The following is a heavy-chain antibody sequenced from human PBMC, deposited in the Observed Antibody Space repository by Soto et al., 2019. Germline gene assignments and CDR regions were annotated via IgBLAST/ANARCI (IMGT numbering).Heavy chain of an antibody. Sequence: PGGSLRLSCAASGFTFSSYAMSWVRQAPGKGLEWVSAISGSGGSTYYADSVKGRFTISRDNSKNTLYLQMNSLRAEDTAVYYCAKDRAITMVRGVTPLPDAFDIWGQGTMVTVSS. CDR3: AKDRAITMVRGVTPLPDAFDI. V-gene: IGHV3-23*01. CDR2: ISGSGGST. J-gene: IGHJ3*02. D-gene: IGHD3-10*01. CDR1: GFTFSSYA.